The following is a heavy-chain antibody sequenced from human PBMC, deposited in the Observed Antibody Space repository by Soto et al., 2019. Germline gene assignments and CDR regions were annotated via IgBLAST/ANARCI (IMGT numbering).Heavy chain of an antibody. CDR3: ARAAYYDSSGYIDY. J-gene: IGHJ4*02. CDR1: GYTFTSYG. D-gene: IGHD3-22*01. CDR2: ISAYNGNT. Sequence: GASVKVSCKASGYTFTSYGISWVRQAPGQGLEWMGWISAYNGNTNYAQKLQGRVTMTTDTSTSTAYMELRSLRSDDTAVYYCARAAYYDSSGYIDYWGRGTLVTVSS. V-gene: IGHV1-18*01.